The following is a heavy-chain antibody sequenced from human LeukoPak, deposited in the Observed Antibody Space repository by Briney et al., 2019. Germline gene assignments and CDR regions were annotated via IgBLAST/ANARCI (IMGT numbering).Heavy chain of an antibody. V-gene: IGHV4-59*08. Sequence: SETLSLTCTVSGGSISSYYWSWIRQPPGKGLEWIGYIYYSGSTNYNPSLKSRVTISVDTSKNQFSLKLSSVTAADTAVYYCARHFSPNYYDSSGYYFDYWGQGTLVTVSS. D-gene: IGHD3-22*01. CDR2: IYYSGST. CDR1: GGSISSYY. CDR3: ARHFSPNYYDSSGYYFDY. J-gene: IGHJ4*02.